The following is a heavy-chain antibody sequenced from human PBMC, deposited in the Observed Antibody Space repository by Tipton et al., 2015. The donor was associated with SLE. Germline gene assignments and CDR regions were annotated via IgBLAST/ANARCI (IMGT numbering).Heavy chain of an antibody. CDR1: GGPLSSSNYY. CDR2: IYYSGST. D-gene: IGHD3-16*01. CDR3: ARDPPSSYYYGMDV. Sequence: TLSLTCTVSGGPLSSSNYYWGWIRQPPGKGLEWIGNIYYSGSTYYNPSLKSRVTISVDTSKNQFSLKLSSVTAADTAVYYCARDPPSSYYYGMDVWGQGTTVTAFS. V-gene: IGHV4-39*07. J-gene: IGHJ6*02.